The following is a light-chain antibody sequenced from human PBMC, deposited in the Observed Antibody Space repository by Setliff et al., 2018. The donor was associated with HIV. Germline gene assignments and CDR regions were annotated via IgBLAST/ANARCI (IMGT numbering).Light chain of an antibody. J-gene: IGLJ1*01. Sequence: QSALTQPASVSGSPGQSIAISCTGASSDIGTYNYVPWYQQHPGKAPKLIIYDIVNRPSGVSDRFSGSKSGNTASLTISGLQTEDEADYYCSSVTTTNAPAVFGSGTKVTVL. CDR3: SSVTTTNAPAV. CDR2: DIV. CDR1: SSDIGTYNY. V-gene: IGLV2-14*03.